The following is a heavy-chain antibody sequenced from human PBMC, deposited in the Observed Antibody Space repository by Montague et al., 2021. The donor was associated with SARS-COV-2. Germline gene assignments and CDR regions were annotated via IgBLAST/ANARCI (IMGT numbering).Heavy chain of an antibody. CDR1: GGSISSGGYY. Sequence: TLSLTCTVSGGSISSGGYYWSWIRQHPGKGLEWIGYIYYSGSIYYNPSLKSRVTISVDTSKNQFSLKLSSVTAADTAVYYCARDIGGSTVTTGGFDYWGQGTLVTVSS. CDR3: ARDIGGSTVTTGGFDY. D-gene: IGHD4-17*01. CDR2: IYYSGSI. J-gene: IGHJ4*02. V-gene: IGHV4-31*03.